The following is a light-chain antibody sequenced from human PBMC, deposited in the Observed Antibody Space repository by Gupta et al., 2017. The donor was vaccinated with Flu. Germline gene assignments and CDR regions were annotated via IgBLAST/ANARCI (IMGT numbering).Light chain of an antibody. CDR1: RFNIGSNT. V-gene: IGLV1-44*01. CDR2: SSN. Sequence: QSVLTQPPSASGTPGQRVTISCSGSRFNIGSNTVNWYQQLPGTAPKLLIYSSNQRPSVVPDRFSGSKSDTSASLAISGLQSEDEADYYCAAWDDSLNGPVFGGGTKLTVL. J-gene: IGLJ3*02. CDR3: AAWDDSLNGPV.